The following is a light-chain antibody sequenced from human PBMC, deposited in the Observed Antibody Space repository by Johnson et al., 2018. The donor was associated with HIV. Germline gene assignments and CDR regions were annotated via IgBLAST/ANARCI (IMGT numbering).Light chain of an antibody. Sequence: VLTQPPSVSVSPGQTASITCSGDKLGDKYACWYQQKPGQSPVLVIYQDSKRPSGIPDRFSGSKSGTSATLGITGLQAGDEADYYCGTWDNSLRIGYVFGTGTKVTVL. V-gene: IGLV3-1*01. J-gene: IGLJ1*01. CDR1: KLGDKY. CDR3: GTWDNSLRIGYV. CDR2: QDS.